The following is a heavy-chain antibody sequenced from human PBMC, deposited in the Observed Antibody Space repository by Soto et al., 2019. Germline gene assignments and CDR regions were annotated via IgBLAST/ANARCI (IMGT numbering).Heavy chain of an antibody. CDR2: IYYSGST. CDR1: GGSISSGDYY. CDR3: ARVVGGMDYYYGMDV. V-gene: IGHV4-30-4*01. Sequence: SETLSLTCTVSGGSISSGDYYWSWIRQPPGKGLEWIGYIYYSGSTYYNPSLKSRVTISVDTSKYQFSLKLSSVTAADTAVYYCARVVGGMDYYYGMDVWGQGTTVTVSS. D-gene: IGHD3-10*01. J-gene: IGHJ6*02.